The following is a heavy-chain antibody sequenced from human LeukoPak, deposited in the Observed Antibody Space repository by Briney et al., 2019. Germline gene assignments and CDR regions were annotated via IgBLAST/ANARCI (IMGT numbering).Heavy chain of an antibody. V-gene: IGHV4-4*02. CDR1: GGSISSSNW. CDR2: IYHSGST. CDR3: ATNPIGTGGMGFDY. J-gene: IGHJ4*02. D-gene: IGHD3/OR15-3a*01. Sequence: SGTLSLTCAVSGGSISSSNWWRWVRQPPGKGLEWIGEIYHSGSTNYNPSLKSRVTISVDKSKNQFSLKLSSVTAADTAVYYCATNPIGTGGMGFDYWGQGTLVTVSS.